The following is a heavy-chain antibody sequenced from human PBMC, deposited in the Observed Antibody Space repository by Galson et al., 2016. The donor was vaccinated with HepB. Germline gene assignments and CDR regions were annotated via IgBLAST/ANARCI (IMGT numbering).Heavy chain of an antibody. D-gene: IGHD3-10*01. J-gene: IGHJ5*02. Sequence: SVKVSCKASGYTFPNYGITWVRQAPGQGLEWMGCISGYNGNTNYAHKVQGRVTMTTDTSTSTAYMELRSLRSDDTAVYYCARAVSGSPNWFDPWGQGTLVTVSS. V-gene: IGHV1-18*01. CDR1: GYTFPNYG. CDR3: ARAVSGSPNWFDP. CDR2: ISGYNGNT.